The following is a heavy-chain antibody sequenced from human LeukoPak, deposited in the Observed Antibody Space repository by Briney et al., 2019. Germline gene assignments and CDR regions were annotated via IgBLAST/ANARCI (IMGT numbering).Heavy chain of an antibody. V-gene: IGHV4-34*01. Sequence: SETLSLTCAVYGGSFSGYYWSWIRQPPGKGLEWIGEINHSGSTNYNSSLKSRVTISVDTSKNQFSLKLSSVTAADTAVYYCARSIRGYSSGWYYFDYWGQGTLITVSS. CDR2: INHSGST. D-gene: IGHD6-19*01. CDR3: ARSIRGYSSGWYYFDY. CDR1: GGSFSGYY. J-gene: IGHJ4*02.